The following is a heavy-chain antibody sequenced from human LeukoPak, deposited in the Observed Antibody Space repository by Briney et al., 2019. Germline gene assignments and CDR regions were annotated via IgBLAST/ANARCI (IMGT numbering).Heavy chain of an antibody. J-gene: IGHJ3*02. V-gene: IGHV4-30-4*01. D-gene: IGHD5-12*01. CDR3: ARDGGSGYDSGPFPNAFDI. CDR2: IYYSGST. Sequence: PSQTLSLTCTVSGGSISSGDYYWSWIRQPRGKGLEWIGYIYYSGSTYYNPSLKSRVTISVDTSKNQFSLKLSSVTAADTAVYYCARDGGSGYDSGPFPNAFDIWGQGTMVTVSS. CDR1: GGSISSGDYY.